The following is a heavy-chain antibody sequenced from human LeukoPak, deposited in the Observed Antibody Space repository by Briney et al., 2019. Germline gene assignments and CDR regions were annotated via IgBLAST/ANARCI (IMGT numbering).Heavy chain of an antibody. J-gene: IGHJ5*02. CDR1: GGSISSSNW. CDR2: IYHRGST. CDR3: ARGYSLVGATLRWFDP. D-gene: IGHD1-26*01. V-gene: IGHV4-4*02. Sequence: SETLSLTCAVSGGSISSSNWWSWVRQPPGKGLEWIGEIYHRGSTNYNPSLKSRVTISVDKSKNQFSLKLSSVTAADTAVYYCARGYSLVGATLRWFDPWGQGTLVTVSS.